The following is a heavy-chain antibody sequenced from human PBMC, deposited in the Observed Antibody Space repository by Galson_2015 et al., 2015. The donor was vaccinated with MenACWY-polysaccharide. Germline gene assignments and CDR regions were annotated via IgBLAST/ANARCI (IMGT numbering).Heavy chain of an antibody. CDR3: VRADCSGKTCYFAS. Sequence: SVKVSCKASGGTFDSYGISWVRQAPGQGLEWMGRIIPIFGTHYAQKFQGRVTITADTSTSTAYMELSSLRSEDTAVYYCVRADCSGKTCYFASWGQGTLLTVSS. D-gene: IGHD2-15*01. CDR2: IIPIFGT. CDR1: GGTFDSYG. J-gene: IGHJ4*02. V-gene: IGHV1-69*04.